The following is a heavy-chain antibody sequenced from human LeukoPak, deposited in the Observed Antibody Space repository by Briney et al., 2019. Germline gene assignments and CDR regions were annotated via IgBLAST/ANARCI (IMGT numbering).Heavy chain of an antibody. CDR1: GGTFSSYA. CDR3: ARTLVATITYYYYYMDV. V-gene: IGHV1-69*06. CDR2: IIPIFGTA. J-gene: IGHJ6*03. Sequence: SVKVSCKASGGTFSSYAISWVRQAPGQGLEWMGGIIPIFGTANYAQKFQGRVTIIADKSTSTAYMELSSLRSEDTAVYYCARTLVATITYYYYYMDVWGKGTTVTVSS. D-gene: IGHD5-12*01.